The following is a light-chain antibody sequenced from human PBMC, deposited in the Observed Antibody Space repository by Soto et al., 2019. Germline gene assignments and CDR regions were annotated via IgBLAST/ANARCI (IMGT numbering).Light chain of an antibody. J-gene: IGKJ5*01. CDR1: QSVNGR. CDR2: GVS. V-gene: IGKV3-20*01. CDR3: QQYGGSPIT. Sequence: EIVLTQSPATLSLSPGERGTLFCRASQSVNGRLAWYKQKPGQAPTLLIYGVSNRVSGVPYRFSGSGSGIDFTLIINRVQPEDFALYYCQQYGGSPITFGQGTRLEIK.